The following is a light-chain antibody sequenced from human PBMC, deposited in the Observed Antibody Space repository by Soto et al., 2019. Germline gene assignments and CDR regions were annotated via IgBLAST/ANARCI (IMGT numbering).Light chain of an antibody. CDR2: GVS. CDR1: QSVSSN. J-gene: IGKJ1*01. V-gene: IGKV3-15*01. Sequence: EIVMTQSPATLSVSPGERATLSCRASQSVSSNLAWYQQKPGQAPRLLIYGVSTRATGIPARFSGSGSGTEFTLTISSLQSEDFAVYYCQQHNNWPWTFGQGTKVDSK. CDR3: QQHNNWPWT.